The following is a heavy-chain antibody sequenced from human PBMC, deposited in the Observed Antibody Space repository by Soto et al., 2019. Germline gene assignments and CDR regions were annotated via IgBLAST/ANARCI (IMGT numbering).Heavy chain of an antibody. Sequence: EVQLLESGGGLVQPGGSLRLSCAASGFTFSSHGMSWVRQAPGKGLEWVSSISESGGSTYYADSVKGRFTISRDNSKNTLYLQMNSLRVEDTAVYYCAKAAYYYGSGSYFPFDYWGQGTLVTVSS. V-gene: IGHV3-23*01. J-gene: IGHJ4*02. CDR3: AKAAYYYGSGSYFPFDY. CDR2: ISESGGST. CDR1: GFTFSSHG. D-gene: IGHD3-10*01.